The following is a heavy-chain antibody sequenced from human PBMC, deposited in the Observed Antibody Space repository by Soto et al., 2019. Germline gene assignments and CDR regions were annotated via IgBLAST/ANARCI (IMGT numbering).Heavy chain of an antibody. D-gene: IGHD3-3*01. CDR2: VRPVGHT. CDR3: GRQRATSGEWSLEI. Sequence: LQLQESGPGLVKPAETLSLTCTVYGCSISSGAYYWAWLRPPPGTVLECIGSVRPVGHTYYNPSLKRRVTMSADTAKKHFSLMLTSVTASETSVYYFGRQRATSGEWSLEICGQGPMVTV. CDR1: GCSISSGAYY. J-gene: IGHJ3*02. V-gene: IGHV4-39*01.